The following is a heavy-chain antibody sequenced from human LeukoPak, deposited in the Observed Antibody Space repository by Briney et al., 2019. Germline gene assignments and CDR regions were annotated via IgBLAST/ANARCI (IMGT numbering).Heavy chain of an antibody. CDR2: INHSGST. D-gene: IGHD3-10*01. J-gene: IGHJ5*02. CDR1: GGSFSGYY. V-gene: IGHV4-34*01. CDR3: ARAHITMVQGVKAWFDP. Sequence: SETLSLTCAVYGGSFSGYYWSWIRQPPGKGLEWIGEINHSGSTNYNPSLKSRVTISVDTSKNQFSLKLSSVTAADTAVYYCARAHITMVQGVKAWFDPWGQGTLVTVSS.